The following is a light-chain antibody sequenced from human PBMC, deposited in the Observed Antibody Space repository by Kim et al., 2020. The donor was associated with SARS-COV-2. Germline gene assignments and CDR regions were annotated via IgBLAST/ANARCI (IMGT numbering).Light chain of an antibody. CDR3: ADWDDSRNGHWV. Sequence: RGSISWSGSSGNIGSNDVNWFQRLPGAAPKLLINRNDRRPSGVPARFYGSKNGGSAALAISGSQDEDEGDYYCADWDDSRNGHWVFGGGTQLTVL. V-gene: IGLV1-44*01. CDR1: SGNIGSND. CDR2: RND. J-gene: IGLJ3*02.